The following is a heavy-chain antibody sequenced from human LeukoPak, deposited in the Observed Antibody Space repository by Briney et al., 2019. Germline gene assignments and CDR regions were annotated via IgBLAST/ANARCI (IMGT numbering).Heavy chain of an antibody. D-gene: IGHD2-15*01. J-gene: IGHJ3*02. CDR3: ARGSAAQGYCSGGSCFDRRDAFDI. CDR2: INPNSGGT. Sequence: ASVKVSCKASGYTFTGYYMHWVRQAPGQGLEWMGWINPNSGGTNYAQKFQGRVTMTRDTSISTAYMELSRLRSDDTAVYYCARGSAAQGYCSGGSCFDRRDAFDIWGQGTMVTVSS. V-gene: IGHV1-2*02. CDR1: GYTFTGYY.